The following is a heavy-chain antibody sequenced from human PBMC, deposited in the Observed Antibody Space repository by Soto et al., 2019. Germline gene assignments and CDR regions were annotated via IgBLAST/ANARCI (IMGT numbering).Heavy chain of an antibody. V-gene: IGHV1-3*05. CDR1: GYTFTGYA. J-gene: IGHJ4*02. D-gene: IGHD6-19*01. CDR3: ARAVAVAADFAY. Sequence: QVQLVQSGAEEKKPGASVKVSCKASGYTFTGYAMHWVRQAPGQRLEWMGWITAGNGNTKYSQKFQGRVTITRDTSASTASMERSSLRAEDTAVYYCARAVAVAADFAYWGQGPLVTVSS. CDR2: ITAGNGNT.